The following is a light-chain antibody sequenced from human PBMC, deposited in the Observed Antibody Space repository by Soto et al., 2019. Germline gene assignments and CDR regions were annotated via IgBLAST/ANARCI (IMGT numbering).Light chain of an antibody. J-gene: IGLJ1*01. CDR3: AAWDDSLSYV. V-gene: IGLV1-44*01. Sequence: QSVLTQPPSASGTPGQRVTISCSGSSSNIGSNTVNWYQQLPGTAPKLLIYSNNQRPSGVPDRFSGSKSGTSASLAISGLQSEDEADYYCAAWDDSLSYVFRTATTVTVL. CDR2: SNN. CDR1: SSNIGSNT.